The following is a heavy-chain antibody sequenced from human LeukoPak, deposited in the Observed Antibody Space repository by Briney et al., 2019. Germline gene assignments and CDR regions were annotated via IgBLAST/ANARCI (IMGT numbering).Heavy chain of an antibody. CDR3: ARLADRKAWLFSYFDY. V-gene: IGHV4-39*01. CDR1: GGSISSSSYY. Sequence: PSETLSLTCTVSGGSISSSSYYWGWIRQPPGKGLEWIGSIYYSGSTYYNPSLKSRVTISVDTSKNQFSLKLSSVTAADTAVYYCARLADRKAWLFSYFDYWGQGTLVTVSS. J-gene: IGHJ4*02. D-gene: IGHD3-22*01. CDR2: IYYSGST.